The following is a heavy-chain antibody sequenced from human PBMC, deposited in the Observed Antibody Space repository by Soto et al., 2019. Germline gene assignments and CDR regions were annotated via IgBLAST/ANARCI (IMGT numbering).Heavy chain of an antibody. CDR1: GDSISSSSYY. J-gene: IGHJ5*02. D-gene: IGHD2-21*02. Sequence: TSETLSLTCTVSGDSISSSSYYWGWIRQPPGKGLEWIGIIYYSGSTYYNPSLKSRVTISVDTSKNHFSLKLSSVTAADTAVYYCARSLTGVVTATWSQGTLVTVS. CDR2: IYYSGST. V-gene: IGHV4-39*01. CDR3: ARSLTGVVTAT.